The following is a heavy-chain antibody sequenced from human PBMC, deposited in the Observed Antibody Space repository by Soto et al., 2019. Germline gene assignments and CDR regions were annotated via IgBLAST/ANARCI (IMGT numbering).Heavy chain of an antibody. Sequence: QVQLQESGPGLVKPSQTLTLRSSVSGGSIDTGGFYWSWARQLPGKGLQWIGYIYYTGAAYYNPALKSRVVISLVTSANQFSLSLTSLTAADTAVYYCASGTFNDISFDSWGHGRLVTVSS. CDR1: GGSIDTGGFY. CDR2: IYYTGAA. CDR3: ASGTFNDISFDS. J-gene: IGHJ4*01. V-gene: IGHV4-31*03. D-gene: IGHD2-21*01.